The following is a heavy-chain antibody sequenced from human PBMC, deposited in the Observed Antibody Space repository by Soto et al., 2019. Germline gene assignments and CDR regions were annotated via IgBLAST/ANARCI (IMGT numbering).Heavy chain of an antibody. CDR3: ARILGYCSGGSCYRVNWFDP. CDR1: GVSISSTDW. V-gene: IGHV4-4*02. D-gene: IGHD2-15*01. Sequence: SETLSLTCAVSGVSISSTDWWSWVRQPPGKRLEWIGDVYHSGFTTYNPSLRSRVTISVDKSKNHFSLKLSSVTAADTAVYYCARILGYCSGGSCYRVNWFDPWGQGTLVTVSS. J-gene: IGHJ5*02. CDR2: VYHSGFT.